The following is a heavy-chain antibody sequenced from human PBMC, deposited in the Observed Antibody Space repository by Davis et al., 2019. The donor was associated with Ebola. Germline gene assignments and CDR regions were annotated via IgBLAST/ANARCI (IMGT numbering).Heavy chain of an antibody. CDR2: INPTTTTT. J-gene: IGHJ3*02. Sequence: ASVKVSCKASGYTFIKYYIHWVRQAPGQGLEWMGIINPTTTTTTYAERFQGRVTMARDTSTSTVYMELSSLRYEDTATYFCARSQFDWGSGAFDTWGQGTMVTVSS. CDR1: GYTFIKYY. V-gene: IGHV1-46*01. CDR3: ARSQFDWGSGAFDT. D-gene: IGHD7-27*01.